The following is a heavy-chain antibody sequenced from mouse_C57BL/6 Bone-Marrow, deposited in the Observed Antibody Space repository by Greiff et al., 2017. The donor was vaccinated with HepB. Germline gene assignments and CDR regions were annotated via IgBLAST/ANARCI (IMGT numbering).Heavy chain of an antibody. CDR1: GYTFTDYY. CDR2: INPNNGGT. V-gene: IGHV1-26*01. D-gene: IGHD1-1*01. Sequence: EVQLQQSGPELVKPGASVKISCKASGYTFTDYYMNWVKQSHGKSLEWIGDINPNNGGTSYNQKFKGKATLTVDKSSSTAYMELRRLTSEDSAVYYCARSGGYYGRAPHFDYWGQGTTLTVSS. CDR3: ARSGGYYGRAPHFDY. J-gene: IGHJ2*01.